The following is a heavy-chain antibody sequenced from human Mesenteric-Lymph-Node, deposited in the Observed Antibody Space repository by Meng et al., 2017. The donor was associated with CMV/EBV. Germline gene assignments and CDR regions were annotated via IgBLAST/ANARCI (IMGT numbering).Heavy chain of an antibody. D-gene: IGHD1-1*01. CDR2: MNPITGNT. CDR1: GYTFTNYD. J-gene: IGHJ5*02. CDR3: ARANWNDGLVENWLDP. V-gene: IGHV1-8*03. Sequence: ASVKVSCKASGYTFTNYDINWVRQATGQGLEWMGWMNPITGNTGYAQKFQGRVTLTKNTSITTAYMELSSLRSDDTAVYYCARANWNDGLVENWLDPWGQGTLVTVSS.